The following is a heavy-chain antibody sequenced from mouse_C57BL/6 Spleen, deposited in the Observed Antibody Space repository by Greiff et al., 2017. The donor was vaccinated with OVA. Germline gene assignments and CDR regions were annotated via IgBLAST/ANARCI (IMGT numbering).Heavy chain of an antibody. CDR3: ARATVVARGFDV. V-gene: IGHV14-3*01. D-gene: IGHD1-1*01. CDR2: IDPANGNT. CDR1: GFNIKNTY. Sequence: EVKLVESVAELVRPGASVKLSCTASGFNIKNTYMHWVKQRPEQGLEWIGRIDPANGNTKYAPKVQGKATITADTSSNTAYLQLSSLTSEDTAIYYCARATVVARGFDVWGTGTTVTVSS. J-gene: IGHJ1*03.